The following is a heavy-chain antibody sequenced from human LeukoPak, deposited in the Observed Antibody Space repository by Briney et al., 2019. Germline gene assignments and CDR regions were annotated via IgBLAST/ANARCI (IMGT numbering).Heavy chain of an antibody. D-gene: IGHD3-22*01. CDR1: GGSISSYY. CDR2: IYYSGST. V-gene: IGHV4-59*08. Sequence: PSETLSRTCTVSGGSISSYYWSWIRQPPGKGLEWIGYIYYSGSTNYNPSLKSRVTISVDTSKNQFSLKLSSVTAADTAVYYCARGGGYYYLDFWGQGTLVTVSS. CDR3: ARGGGYYYLDF. J-gene: IGHJ4*02.